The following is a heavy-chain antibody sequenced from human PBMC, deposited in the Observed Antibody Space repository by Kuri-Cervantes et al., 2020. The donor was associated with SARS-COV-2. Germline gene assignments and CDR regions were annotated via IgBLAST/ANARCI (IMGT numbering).Heavy chain of an antibody. V-gene: IGHV1-69*06. Sequence: SAKLSCKASAYTFTSSGISWVRQAPAQGLEWMGGIIPNFGTANSAQKFPGRVTITADNTTSTAYMQLSSLRAEDTTVYYCASPSVVVVAATNDGMDVWGQGTTVTVSS. J-gene: IGHJ6*02. CDR3: ASPSVVVVAATNDGMDV. CDR1: AYTFTSSG. D-gene: IGHD2-15*01. CDR2: IIPNFGTA.